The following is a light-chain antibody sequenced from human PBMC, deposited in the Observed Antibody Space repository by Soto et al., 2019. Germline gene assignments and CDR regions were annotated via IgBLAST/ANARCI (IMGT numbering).Light chain of an antibody. CDR1: QSTSTW. CDR2: KAS. CDR3: QQYGRYRT. Sequence: DIQMTQSPSTLSASVGDRVTITCRASQSTSTWLAWYQHKPGKAPNLLIYKASSLESGVPSRFSGSGSGTECTLTISSLQPDDVATYYCQQYGRYRTFGQGTKVETK. V-gene: IGKV1-5*03. J-gene: IGKJ1*01.